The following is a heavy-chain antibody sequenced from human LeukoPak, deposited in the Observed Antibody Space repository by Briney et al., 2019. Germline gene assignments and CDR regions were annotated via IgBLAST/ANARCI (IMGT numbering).Heavy chain of an antibody. Sequence: GGSLRLSCAASGFTFSDYYMSWIRQAPGKGLEWVSYISSSGSTIYYADSVKGRFTISRDNAKNSLYLQMNSLRAEDTAVYYCARGIVVVIDDAFDIWGQGTMVTVSS. CDR1: GFTFSDYY. CDR3: ARGIVVVIDDAFDI. J-gene: IGHJ3*02. D-gene: IGHD3-22*01. CDR2: ISSSGSTI. V-gene: IGHV3-11*04.